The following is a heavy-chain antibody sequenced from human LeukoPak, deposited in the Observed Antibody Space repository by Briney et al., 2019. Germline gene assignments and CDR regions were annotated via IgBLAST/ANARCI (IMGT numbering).Heavy chain of an antibody. CDR3: ARVRVKIRGVTTFDP. CDR2: IIPIFGTA. J-gene: IGHJ5*02. V-gene: IGHV1-69*01. D-gene: IGHD3-10*01. Sequence: SVKVSCKASGGTFSSYAISWVRQAPGQGLEWMGGIIPIFGTANYAQKFQGRVTITADESTSTAYMELSSLRSEDTAVYYCARVRVKIRGVTTFDPWGQGTLVTVSS. CDR1: GGTFSSYA.